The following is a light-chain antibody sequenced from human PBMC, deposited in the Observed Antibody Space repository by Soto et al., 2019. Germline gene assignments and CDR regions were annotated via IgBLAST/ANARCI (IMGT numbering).Light chain of an antibody. CDR2: AAS. CDR3: QQVESYPST. V-gene: IGKV1-9*01. Sequence: DIQMTQSLSSLSASLGDRVTITCLASQGISSFLACYQQKPGKAPKLLIYAASSLQSGVPSRFSGSGFGTDFTLTITSLQPEDFATYYCQQVESYPSTFGGGTKVDI. J-gene: IGKJ4*01. CDR1: QGISSF.